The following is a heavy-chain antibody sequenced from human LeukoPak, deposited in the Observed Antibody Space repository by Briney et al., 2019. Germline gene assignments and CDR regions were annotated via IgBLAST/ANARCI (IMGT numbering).Heavy chain of an antibody. V-gene: IGHV3-7*05. CDR3: ARNNGVQPYYFDY. D-gene: IGHD2-8*01. CDR2: IKQDGSEK. J-gene: IGHJ4*02. CDR1: GFTFSSYW. Sequence: GGSLRLSCAASGFTFSSYWMSWVRQAPGKGLEWVANIKQDGSEKYYVDSVKGRFTISRDNAKNSLYLQMNSLRAEDTAVYYCARNNGVQPYYFDYWGQGSLATVSS.